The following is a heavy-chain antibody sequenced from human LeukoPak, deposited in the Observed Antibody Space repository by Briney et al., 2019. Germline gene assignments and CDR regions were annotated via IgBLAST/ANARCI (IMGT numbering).Heavy chain of an antibody. J-gene: IGHJ4*02. Sequence: SETLSLTCTVSGGSISSYYWSWIRQPPGKGLEWIGYVYSSGSTNYNPSLKTRITISVDTSKNQFSLKLRSVTAADTAVYYCARVGYTSGWTETYFDYWGQGALVTVSS. CDR3: ARVGYTSGWTETYFDY. V-gene: IGHV4-59*01. CDR2: VYSSGST. D-gene: IGHD6-19*01. CDR1: GGSISSYY.